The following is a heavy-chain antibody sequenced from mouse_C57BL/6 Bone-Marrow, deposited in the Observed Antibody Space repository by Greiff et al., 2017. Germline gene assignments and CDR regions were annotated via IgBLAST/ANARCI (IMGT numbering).Heavy chain of an antibody. D-gene: IGHD2-3*01. CDR2: IRNKANNHAT. V-gene: IGHV6-6*01. CDR3: TRGWDGYPLAY. Sequence: EVKLMESGGGLVQPGGSMKLSCAASGFTFSDAWMDWVRQSPEKGLEWVAEIRNKANNHATYYAESVKGRFTISRDDSKSSVYLQMNSLRAEDTGIYYCTRGWDGYPLAYWGQGTLVTVSA. J-gene: IGHJ3*01. CDR1: GFTFSDAW.